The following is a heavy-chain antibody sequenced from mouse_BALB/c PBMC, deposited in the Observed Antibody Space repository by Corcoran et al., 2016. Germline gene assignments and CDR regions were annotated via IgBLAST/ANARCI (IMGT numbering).Heavy chain of an antibody. Sequence: EVQLQQSGAELVKPGASVKLSCTASGFNIKDTYMHWVKQRPEQGLEWIGRIDPANGNTKYDPKFQGKATITADTSSNTAYLQRSSRTYEDTAVDYGARDGNSVWCAYWGQGTLVTVSA. CDR1: GFNIKDTY. V-gene: IGHV14-3*02. CDR3: ARDGNSVWCAY. CDR2: IDPANGNT. D-gene: IGHD2-1*01. J-gene: IGHJ3*01.